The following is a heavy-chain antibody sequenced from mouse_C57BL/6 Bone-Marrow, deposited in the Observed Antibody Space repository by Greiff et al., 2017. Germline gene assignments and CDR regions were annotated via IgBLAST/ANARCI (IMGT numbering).Heavy chain of an antibody. CDR1: GYTFTSYW. CDR3: ALYDCEDY. Sequence: QVQLQQPGAELVQPGASVKLSCKASGYTFTSYWMQWVNQRPGQGLEWIGEIDPSDSYTNYMQKFKGKATLTVDTSSSTADMQLSSLPSEDSAVYYCALYDCEDYWGQGTTLTVSS. CDR2: IDPSDSYT. J-gene: IGHJ2*01. D-gene: IGHD2-3*01. V-gene: IGHV1-50*01.